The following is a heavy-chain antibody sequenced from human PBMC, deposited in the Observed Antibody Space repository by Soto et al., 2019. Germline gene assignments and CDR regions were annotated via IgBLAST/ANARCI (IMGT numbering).Heavy chain of an antibody. Sequence: ASVKVSCKASGYTFTSYGISWVRQAPGQGLEWMGWISAGYGNPNYAQKLLDRVTLTTDTSTSTAYMELRSLRSDDTAVYYCARVPEYGDYPGWIDYWGQGTLVTVSS. CDR1: GYTFTSYG. D-gene: IGHD4-17*01. CDR3: ARVPEYGDYPGWIDY. J-gene: IGHJ4*02. CDR2: ISAGYGNP. V-gene: IGHV1-18*01.